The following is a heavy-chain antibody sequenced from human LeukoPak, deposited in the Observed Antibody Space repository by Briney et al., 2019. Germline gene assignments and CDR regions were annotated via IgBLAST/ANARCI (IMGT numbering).Heavy chain of an antibody. CDR2: IQYDGSNK. CDR1: GFTFSNYG. CDR3: AKDRRITGSFDV. D-gene: IGHD3-10*01. V-gene: IGHV3-30*02. Sequence: PGGSLRLSCAASGFTFSNYGMHWVRQAPGKGLEWVAFIQYDGSNKYYADSVKGRFTISRDNPKYTVYLQMNSLRAEDTAVYYCAKDRRITGSFDVWGKGTAVTISS. J-gene: IGHJ6*04.